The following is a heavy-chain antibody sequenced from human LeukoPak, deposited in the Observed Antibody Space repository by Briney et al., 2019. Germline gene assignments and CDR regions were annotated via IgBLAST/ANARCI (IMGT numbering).Heavy chain of an antibody. V-gene: IGHV3-21*01. Sequence: GGSLRLSCAASGFTFSSYSMNWVRQAPGKGLEWVSSISSSSSYIYYADSVKGRFTISRDNAKNSLYLQMNSLRAEDTAVYYCARGRYSSSWGGYYYYYMDVWGKGTTVTVSS. CDR2: ISSSSSYI. D-gene: IGHD6-13*01. CDR1: GFTFSSYS. J-gene: IGHJ6*03. CDR3: ARGRYSSSWGGYYYYYMDV.